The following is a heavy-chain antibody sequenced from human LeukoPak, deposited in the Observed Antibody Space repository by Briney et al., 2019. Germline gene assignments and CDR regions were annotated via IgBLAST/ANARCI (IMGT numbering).Heavy chain of an antibody. CDR2: IKPDGSEK. D-gene: IGHD6-25*01. CDR1: GFSFSYHW. Sequence: GGSLRLSCAASGFSFSYHWMNWVRQAPGKGLEWVANIKPDGSEKFYVDSVKGRFTISRDNAKNSVSLQMNSLRAEDTAVYYCLASGGYWGQGTLVTVSS. V-gene: IGHV3-7*01. CDR3: LASGGY. J-gene: IGHJ4*02.